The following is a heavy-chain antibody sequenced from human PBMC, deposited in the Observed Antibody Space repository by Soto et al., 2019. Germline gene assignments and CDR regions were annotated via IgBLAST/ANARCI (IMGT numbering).Heavy chain of an antibody. CDR3: ARRRYYDILTGYYVGFDY. J-gene: IGHJ4*02. CDR2: INHSGST. V-gene: IGHV4-34*01. Sequence: SWTLTLTCAVYGGTFSGYYWSWIRQAPGKGLEWVAEINHSGSTTYNPSPNSRVTISVDTSKNQFSLKLSSVTAADTAVYSCARRRYYDILTGYYVGFDYWGQGTLGTASS. D-gene: IGHD3-9*01. CDR1: GGTFSGYY.